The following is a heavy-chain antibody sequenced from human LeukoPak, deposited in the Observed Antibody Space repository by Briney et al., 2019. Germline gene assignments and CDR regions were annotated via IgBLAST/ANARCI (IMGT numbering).Heavy chain of an antibody. CDR1: GYTFTSYA. CDR2: INAGNGNT. CDR3: ARYITGVGLDV. D-gene: IGHD1-14*01. V-gene: IGHV1-3*01. Sequence: ASVKVSCKAPGYTFTSYAVHWVRQTPGQRLECMGWINAGNGNTKYSQKFQGRVTITRDTSASTACMELSSLISEDTAVYYCARYITGVGLDVWGQGTTVTVSS. J-gene: IGHJ6*02.